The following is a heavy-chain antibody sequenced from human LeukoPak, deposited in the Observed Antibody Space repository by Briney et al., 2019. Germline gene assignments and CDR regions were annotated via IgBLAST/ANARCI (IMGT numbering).Heavy chain of an antibody. CDR1: GASISRSGYQ. V-gene: IGHV4-39*01. J-gene: IGHJ6*02. CDR3: ARLLVVAATFYYYCRMDV. D-gene: IGHD2-15*01. CDR2: IYYSGST. Sequence: SETLSLTCTVSGASISRSGYQWGWIRQPPGKGLEWIGNIYYSGSTYYNPSLKSRVTISVDTSKNQFSLKLISVTAADTAVYYCARLLVVAATFYYYCRMDVWGQGTTVTVSS.